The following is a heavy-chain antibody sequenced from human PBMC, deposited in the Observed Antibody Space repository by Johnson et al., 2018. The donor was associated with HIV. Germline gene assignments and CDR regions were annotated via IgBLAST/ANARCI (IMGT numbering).Heavy chain of an antibody. J-gene: IGHJ3*02. CDR2: ISYDGNNQ. V-gene: IGHV3-30*14. Sequence: QVQLVESGGGVVQPGMSPRLSCPASGLTFSSYAMHWVRQAPGKGLEWVAAISYDGNNQYYRHSVKGRFTISRDHSKNSLYLQMNSLRAEDTAVYYCARDMAGHNAFDIWGQGTIVTVSS. CDR1: GLTFSSYA. CDR3: ARDMAGHNAFDI. D-gene: IGHD6-19*01.